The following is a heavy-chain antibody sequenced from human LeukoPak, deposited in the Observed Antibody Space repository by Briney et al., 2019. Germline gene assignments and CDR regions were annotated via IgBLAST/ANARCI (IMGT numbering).Heavy chain of an antibody. CDR2: ISWNSGNI. D-gene: IGHD2-15*01. CDR3: AKLGPTPGYCSGGSCDGFDY. CDR1: GFTFDDYA. J-gene: IGHJ4*02. Sequence: PGGSLRLSCAASGFTFDDYAMHWVRQAPGKGLEWVSGISWNSGNIGYADSVKGRFTISRDSAKNSLYLQMNSLRAEDTALYYCAKLGPTPGYCSGGSCDGFDYWGQGTLVTVSS. V-gene: IGHV3-9*01.